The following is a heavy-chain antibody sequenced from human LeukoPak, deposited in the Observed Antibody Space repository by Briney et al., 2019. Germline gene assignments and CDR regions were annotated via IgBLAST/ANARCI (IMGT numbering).Heavy chain of an antibody. CDR3: ARGALYRAGTEYFQH. J-gene: IGHJ1*01. V-gene: IGHV3-30*01. D-gene: IGHD6-13*01. CDR1: GFTFSSYA. CDR2: ISHDGSNK. Sequence: GGSLRLSCAASGFTFSSYAMTWVRQAPGKGLQWVALISHDGSNKYYADSVRGRFTISRDNSKNTLYLQMNSLRAEDTAVYYCARGALYRAGTEYFQHWGQGTLVTVSS.